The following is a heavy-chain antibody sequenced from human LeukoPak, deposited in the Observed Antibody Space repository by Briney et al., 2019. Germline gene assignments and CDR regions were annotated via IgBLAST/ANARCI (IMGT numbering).Heavy chain of an antibody. CDR3: ARGYVDIAGEDYFGY. CDR1: GFTFSSYD. D-gene: IGHD5-12*01. CDR2: IGTAGDT. J-gene: IGHJ4*02. Sequence: GGSLRLSCAASGFTFSSYDMHWVRQATGKGLEWVSAIGTAGDTYYPGSVKGRFTISRENAKNSLYLQMNSVRAGDTAVYYCARGYVDIAGEDYFGYWGQGTLVTVSS. V-gene: IGHV3-13*01.